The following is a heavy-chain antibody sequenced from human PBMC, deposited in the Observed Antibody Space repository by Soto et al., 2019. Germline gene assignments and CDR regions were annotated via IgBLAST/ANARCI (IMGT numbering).Heavy chain of an antibody. CDR1: GGSFSGYY. Sequence: SETLSLTCAVYGGSFSGYYWSWIRQPPGKGLEWIGEINHSGSTNYNPSLKSRVTISGETAKNQFSLNLSSLTPPFPAVYYRPRRYDTDYSGQGPLVTVSS. J-gene: IGHJ4*02. V-gene: IGHV4-34*01. CDR3: PRRYDTDY. D-gene: IGHD1-1*01. CDR2: INHSGST.